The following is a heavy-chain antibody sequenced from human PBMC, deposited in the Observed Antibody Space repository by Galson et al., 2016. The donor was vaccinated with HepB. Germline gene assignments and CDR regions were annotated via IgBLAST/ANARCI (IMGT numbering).Heavy chain of an antibody. CDR1: GFRFDGFY. CDR3: ARERGQWFGELLEFYGMDV. V-gene: IGHV1-46*02. Sequence: SVKVSCKASGFRFDGFYIHWVRQAPGQGPEWLGVLNPVGGGTTYEQKFQGSLSLTRDGSPTTFNLELSSLTSEDTATYYCARERGQWFGELLEFYGMDVWGQGTTVIVSS. D-gene: IGHD3-10*01. CDR2: LNPVGGGT. J-gene: IGHJ6*02.